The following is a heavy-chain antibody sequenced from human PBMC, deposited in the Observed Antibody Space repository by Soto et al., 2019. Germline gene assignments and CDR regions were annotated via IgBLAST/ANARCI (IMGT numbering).Heavy chain of an antibody. D-gene: IGHD4-4*01. CDR3: ARERPLTVTTDFDY. V-gene: IGHV3-7*01. Sequence: GESLRLSCAASGFTFSNYWMSWVRQAPGKGLEWVANIKQDGSEKYYVDSVKGRFTISRDNAKNSLYLQMNSLRAEDTAVYYCARERPLTVTTDFDYWGQGTLVTVSS. CDR2: IKQDGSEK. CDR1: GFTFSNYW. J-gene: IGHJ4*02.